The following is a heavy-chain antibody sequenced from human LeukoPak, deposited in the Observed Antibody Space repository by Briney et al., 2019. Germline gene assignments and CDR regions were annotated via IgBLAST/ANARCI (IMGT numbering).Heavy chain of an antibody. CDR2: LRYDGSNN. J-gene: IGHJ4*02. Sequence: PGGSLRLSCVASGFTFSSYGMHWVRQAPGKGLEWVAFLRYDGSNNYYAESAKGRFTISRDNSKNKLYLQMNSLRAEDTALYYCARGAGRYYDSSGYYIDFWGQGILVTVSS. D-gene: IGHD3-22*01. CDR3: ARGAGRYYDSSGYYIDF. V-gene: IGHV3-30*02. CDR1: GFTFSSYG.